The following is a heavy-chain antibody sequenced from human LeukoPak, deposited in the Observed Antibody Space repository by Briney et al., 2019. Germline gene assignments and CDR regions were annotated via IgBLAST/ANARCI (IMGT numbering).Heavy chain of an antibody. CDR2: INHSGST. V-gene: IGHV4-34*01. D-gene: IGHD3-16*02. CDR3: ASIGNYYGMDV. J-gene: IGHJ6*02. Sequence: PSETLSLTCAVYGGSFSGYYWSWIRQPPGKGLEWIGEINHSGSTNYNPSLKSRVTISVDTSKNQFSLKLSSVTAADTAVYYCASIGNYYGMDVWGQGTTVTVSS. CDR1: GGSFSGYY.